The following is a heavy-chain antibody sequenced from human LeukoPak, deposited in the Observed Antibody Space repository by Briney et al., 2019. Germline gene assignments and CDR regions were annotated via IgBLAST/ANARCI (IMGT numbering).Heavy chain of an antibody. Sequence: KPSETLSLTCTVSGGSISSYYWSWIRQPPGEGLEWIGEINHRGSTNYNPSLKSRVTTSVDTSKNQFSLKVTSVTAADTAMYFCARSVAGYFDYWGQGTLVTVSS. V-gene: IGHV4-34*01. CDR3: ARSVAGYFDY. D-gene: IGHD6-19*01. J-gene: IGHJ4*02. CDR2: INHRGST. CDR1: GGSISSYY.